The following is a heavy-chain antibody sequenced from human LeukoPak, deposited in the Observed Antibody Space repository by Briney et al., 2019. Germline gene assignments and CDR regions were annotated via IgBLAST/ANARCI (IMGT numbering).Heavy chain of an antibody. CDR2: ISGNSGST. D-gene: IGHD3-3*02. Sequence: GGSLRLSCAASGFTFSSYAMTWVRQAPGRGLEWVSTISGNSGSTDYADSVNGRFTVSRDNSRNTLYLQMHSLRADDTAVHYCAKGLSLTSMGIDYWGQGTLVTVSS. J-gene: IGHJ4*02. CDR3: AKGLSLTSMGIDY. CDR1: GFTFSSYA. V-gene: IGHV3-23*01.